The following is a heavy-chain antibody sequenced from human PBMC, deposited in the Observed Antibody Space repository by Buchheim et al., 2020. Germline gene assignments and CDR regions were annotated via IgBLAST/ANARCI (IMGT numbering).Heavy chain of an antibody. J-gene: IGHJ4*02. V-gene: IGHV3-23*01. Sequence: EVQLLESGGGLVQPGGSLRLSCAASGFTFSSYAMSWVRQAPGKGLEWVSAISGSGGSTYYADSVKGRFTISRDNSKNTLYLQMNSLRAEDTAVYYCARSSYYYDSSAYYHPYFDCWGQGTL. CDR2: ISGSGGST. CDR3: ARSSYYYDSSAYYHPYFDC. D-gene: IGHD3-22*01. CDR1: GFTFSSYA.